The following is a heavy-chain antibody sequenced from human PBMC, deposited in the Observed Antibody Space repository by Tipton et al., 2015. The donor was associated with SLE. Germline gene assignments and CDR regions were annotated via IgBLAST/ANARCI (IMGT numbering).Heavy chain of an antibody. CDR3: AREPVYYYYYRDV. Sequence: TLSLTCTVSGGSISPYYWSWLRQPPGKGLEWIGYIYSSGTTNYNPSLKSRVTISVDTSKNQFSLKLSSVTAADTAVYYCAREPVYYYYYRDVWGKGTTVTVSS. V-gene: IGHV4-59*12. CDR1: GGSISPYY. J-gene: IGHJ6*03. CDR2: IYSSGTT.